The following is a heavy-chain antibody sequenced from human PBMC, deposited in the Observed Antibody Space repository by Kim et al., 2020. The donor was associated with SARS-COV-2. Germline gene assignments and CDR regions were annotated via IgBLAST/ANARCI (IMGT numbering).Heavy chain of an antibody. J-gene: IGHJ6*01. V-gene: IGHV1-69*13. CDR1: GGTFSSYA. CDR2: IIPIFGTA. Sequence: SVKVSCKASGGTFSSYAISWVRQAPGQGLEWMGGIIPIFGTANYAQKFQGRVTITADESTSTAYMELSSLRSEDTAVSYYASYPSGYSGSHAGLNYSYY. CDR3: ASYPSGYSGSHAGLNYSYY. D-gene: IGHD5-12*01.